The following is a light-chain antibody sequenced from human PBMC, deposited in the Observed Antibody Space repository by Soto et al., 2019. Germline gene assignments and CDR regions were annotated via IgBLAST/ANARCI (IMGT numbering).Light chain of an antibody. CDR2: GAS. V-gene: IGKV3-15*01. J-gene: IGKJ1*01. CDR1: QSVSSN. CDR3: QQYNNWPWT. Sequence: EIVMTQSPATLSVSPGERATLSCRASQSVSSNLAWYQQKPGQAPRLLIYGASTRATGIPARFSGSGSGTEFTLTISSLQSEDIAVYYCQQYNNWPWTFGQGTKVGIK.